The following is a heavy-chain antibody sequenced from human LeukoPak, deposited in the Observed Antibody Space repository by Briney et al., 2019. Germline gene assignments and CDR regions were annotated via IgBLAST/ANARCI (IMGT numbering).Heavy chain of an antibody. V-gene: IGHV4-59*08. J-gene: IGHJ4*02. CDR3: ARLATDSDILTGSDY. D-gene: IGHD3-9*01. CDR1: GGSISGYY. Sequence: SSETLSLTCTVSGGSISGYYWSWVRQPPLKGLEGIGYIYSSGITRYSPSLKSRLTISVDTSKNQFSLRLSSVTAADTALYYCARLATDSDILTGSDYWGQGTLVTVSS. CDR2: IYSSGIT.